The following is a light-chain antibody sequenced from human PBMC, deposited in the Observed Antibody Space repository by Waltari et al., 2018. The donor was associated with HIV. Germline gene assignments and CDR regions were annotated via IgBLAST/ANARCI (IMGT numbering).Light chain of an antibody. CDR2: EGI. CDR1: SSDIGNYNL. Sequence: QSALTQPASVSGSPGQSITISCHGPSSDIGNYNLTSWYQQHPGNAPKLRIYEGITRPAGISNRISGSKSANTASLTISGLQAEDEADYFCSSYGGSSNWLFGGGTKLTVL. V-gene: IGLV2-23*01. J-gene: IGLJ2*01. CDR3: SSYGGSSNWL.